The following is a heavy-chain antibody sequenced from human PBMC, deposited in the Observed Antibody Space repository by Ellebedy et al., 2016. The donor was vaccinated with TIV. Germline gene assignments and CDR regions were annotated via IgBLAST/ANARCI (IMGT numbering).Heavy chain of an antibody. CDR3: ARDPRGWGDYGDNYFDP. CDR1: GFTVSSYF. V-gene: IGHV3-66*01. Sequence: PGGSLRLSCAASGFTVSSYFMNWVRQTPGKGLEWVSVIYNDGGTNYTDSVKGRFTISRDSSKNTLYLQMNSLRAEETAVYYCARDPRGWGDYGDNYFDPWGQGTLVTVSS. D-gene: IGHD4-17*01. J-gene: IGHJ5*02. CDR2: IYNDGGT.